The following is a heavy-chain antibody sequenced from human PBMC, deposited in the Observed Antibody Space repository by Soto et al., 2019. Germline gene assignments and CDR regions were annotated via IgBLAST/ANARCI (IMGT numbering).Heavy chain of an antibody. J-gene: IGHJ4*02. V-gene: IGHV4-34*01. CDR2: INHSGST. Sequence: SETLSLTCAVYYGSFSGYYWSWIRQPPGKGLEWIGEINHSGSTNYNPSLKGRVTISVDTSKNQFSLKLSSVTAADTAVYYCARVGAGIAAAGKNYYFDYWGQGTLVTVSS. D-gene: IGHD6-13*01. CDR1: YGSFSGYY. CDR3: ARVGAGIAAAGKNYYFDY.